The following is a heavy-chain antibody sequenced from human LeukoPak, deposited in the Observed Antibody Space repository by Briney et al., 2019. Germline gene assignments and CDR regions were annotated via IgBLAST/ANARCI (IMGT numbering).Heavy chain of an antibody. CDR2: IRSKAYGGTT. Sequence: TGGSLRLSCASSGFTFGDYAMSWVRQAPGKGLEWVGFIRSKAYGGTTEYAASVKGRFTISRDDSKSIAYLQMNSLKTEDTAVYYCISHYGILTGYSLFDYWGQGTLVTVSS. CDR3: ISHYGILTGYSLFDY. D-gene: IGHD3-9*01. J-gene: IGHJ4*02. V-gene: IGHV3-49*04. CDR1: GFTFGDYA.